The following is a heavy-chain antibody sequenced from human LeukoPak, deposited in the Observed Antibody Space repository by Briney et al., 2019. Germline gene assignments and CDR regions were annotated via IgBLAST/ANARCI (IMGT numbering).Heavy chain of an antibody. V-gene: IGHV3-53*01. CDR3: ATTVTPGHSDY. J-gene: IGHJ4*02. CDR1: GFTVSNNY. CDR2: IYSGGST. D-gene: IGHD4-11*01. Sequence: GGSLRLSCAASGFTVSNNYMSWVRQAPGKGLEWVSVIYSGGSTYYADSVKGRFTISRDNSKNTLYLQMNSLRAEDTAVYYCATTVTPGHSDYWGQGTLVTVSS.